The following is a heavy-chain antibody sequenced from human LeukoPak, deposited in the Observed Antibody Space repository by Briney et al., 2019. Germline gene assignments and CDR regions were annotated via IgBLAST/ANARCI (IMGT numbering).Heavy chain of an antibody. CDR3: ARDYGGSSPFDY. Sequence: QPGGSLRLSCAASGFTFSSYEMHWVRRAPGKGLEWVSYISCSDSTIYYADSVKGRFTISRDNAKNSLYLQMNSLRAEDTAVYYCARDYGGSSPFDYWGQGTLVTVSS. V-gene: IGHV3-48*03. J-gene: IGHJ4*02. D-gene: IGHD4-23*01. CDR2: ISCSDSTI. CDR1: GFTFSSYE.